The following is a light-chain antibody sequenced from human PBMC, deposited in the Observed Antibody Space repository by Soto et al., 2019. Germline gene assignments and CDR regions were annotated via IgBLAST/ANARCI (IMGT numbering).Light chain of an antibody. CDR1: QNIRSR. J-gene: IGKJ1*01. Sequence: DIQMTQPPSTLSASVGDRFTITCRASQNIRSRLAWFQQKPGTAPKLLIYDASSLESGVPQRFSGSGSGTEFTLTISSLQTDDFSTYYCQQYHSYWTFGQGTKVDIK. V-gene: IGKV1-5*01. CDR3: QQYHSYWT. CDR2: DAS.